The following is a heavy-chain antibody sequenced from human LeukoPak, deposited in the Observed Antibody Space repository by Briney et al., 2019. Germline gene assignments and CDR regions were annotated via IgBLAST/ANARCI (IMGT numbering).Heavy chain of an antibody. Sequence: SETLSLTCAVYGGSFSGYYWSWIRQPPGKGLEWIGEINHSGSTNYNPSLKSRVTISVDTSKNQFSLKLSSVTAADTAVYYCAREVRYSYGYPKDRNWFDPWGQGTLVTVSS. CDR3: AREVRYSYGYPKDRNWFDP. CDR1: GGSFSGYY. J-gene: IGHJ5*02. D-gene: IGHD5-18*01. CDR2: INHSGST. V-gene: IGHV4-34*01.